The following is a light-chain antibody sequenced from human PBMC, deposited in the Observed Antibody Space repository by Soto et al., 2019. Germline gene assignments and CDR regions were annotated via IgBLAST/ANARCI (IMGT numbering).Light chain of an antibody. CDR2: EVS. V-gene: IGLV2-14*01. Sequence: QSVLTQPASVSGSPGQSITISCTGTSSDVGGYNYVSWYQQHPGKAPKLMIYEVSNQPSGVSNRFSGSKSGNTASLTISGLQAEDEPDYYCSSYTRSILLIGTGTKVTV. J-gene: IGLJ1*01. CDR1: SSDVGGYNY. CDR3: SSYTRSILL.